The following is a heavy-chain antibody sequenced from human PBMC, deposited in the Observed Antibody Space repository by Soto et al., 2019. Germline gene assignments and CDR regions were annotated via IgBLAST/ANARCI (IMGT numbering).Heavy chain of an antibody. CDR2: IYYTGNT. J-gene: IGHJ6*02. CDR3: ARDLRYGSGSSYGMDV. CDR1: GGSITSYY. V-gene: IGHV4-59*01. D-gene: IGHD3-10*01. Sequence: SETLSLTCTVSGGSITSYYWSWIRQSPGQGLECLGFIYYTGNTNYNPSLAGRVTISVDTSKNQFFLNLRSVTAADTAVYYCARDLRYGSGSSYGMDVWGQGTAVTVSS.